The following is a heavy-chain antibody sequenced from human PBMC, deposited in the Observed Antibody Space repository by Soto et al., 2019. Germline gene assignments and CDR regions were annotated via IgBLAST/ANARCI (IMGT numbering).Heavy chain of an antibody. Sequence: QVQLVQSGAEVKKPGASVKVSCKASGYTFTGYYMHWVRQAPGQGLECMGWINPNSGGTNYAQKFPGWVTMTRDTSISTAYMELSRLRSDDTAVYYCARGSYDDILTGYDYYYYMDVWGKGTTVTVSS. CDR3: ARGSYDDILTGYDYYYYMDV. D-gene: IGHD3-9*01. V-gene: IGHV1-2*04. CDR2: INPNSGGT. CDR1: GYTFTGYY. J-gene: IGHJ6*03.